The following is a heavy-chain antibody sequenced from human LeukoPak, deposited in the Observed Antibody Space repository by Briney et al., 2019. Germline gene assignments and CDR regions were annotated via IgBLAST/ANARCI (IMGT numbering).Heavy chain of an antibody. CDR3: ARHVRKRGIAAAGTPGWFDP. D-gene: IGHD6-25*01. V-gene: IGHV4-39*01. Sequence: SETLSLTCTVSGGSISSSSYNWGWIRQPPGKGLEGIGSANYSGSTYYNPSLKSRVTMSVDTSKDQFSLKLSSVTAADTAVYYCARHVRKRGIAAAGTPGWFDPWGQGTLVTVSS. J-gene: IGHJ5*02. CDR2: ANYSGST. CDR1: GGSISSSSYN.